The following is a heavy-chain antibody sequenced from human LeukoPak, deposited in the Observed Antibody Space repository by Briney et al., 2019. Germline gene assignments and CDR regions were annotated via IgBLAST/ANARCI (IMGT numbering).Heavy chain of an antibody. CDR3: GKYLQPSGYPYALDA. CDR1: GFPLNSYA. V-gene: IGHV3-23*01. J-gene: IGHJ3*01. Sequence: GGSLRLSCSASGFPLNSYAMGGVRQAPVGGRGWVASISGSADITTYADSLKGLFTISRDNSKNTLYLQINSLRDEDTALYYCGKYLQPSGYPYALDAWGQGTMVTVSS. D-gene: IGHD5-12*01. CDR2: ISGSADIT.